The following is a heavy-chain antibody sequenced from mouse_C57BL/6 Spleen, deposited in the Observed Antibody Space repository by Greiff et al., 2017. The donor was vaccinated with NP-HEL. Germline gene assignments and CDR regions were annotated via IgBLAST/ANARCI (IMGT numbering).Heavy chain of an antibody. D-gene: IGHD1-1*01. Sequence: VQLQQSGPELVKPGASVKMSCKASGYTFTDYNMHWVKQSHGKSLEWIGYINPNNGGTSYNQKFKGKATLTVNKSSSTAYMELRSLTSEDSAVYYCARGDYGSSQFAYWGQGTLVTVSA. CDR1: GYTFTDYN. CDR3: ARGDYGSSQFAY. J-gene: IGHJ3*01. V-gene: IGHV1-22*01. CDR2: INPNNGGT.